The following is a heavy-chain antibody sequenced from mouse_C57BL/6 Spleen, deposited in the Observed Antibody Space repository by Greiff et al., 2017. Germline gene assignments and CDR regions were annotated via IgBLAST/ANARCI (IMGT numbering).Heavy chain of an antibody. Sequence: QVHVKQSGTELVKPGASVKLSCKASGYTFTSYWMHWVKQRPGQGLEWIGNINPSNGGTNYNEKFKSKATLTVDKSSSTAYMQLSSLTSEDSAVYYCARVEGDYEGAWFAYWGQGTLVTVSA. CDR3: ARVEGDYEGAWFAY. CDR1: GYTFTSYW. V-gene: IGHV1-53*01. CDR2: INPSNGGT. J-gene: IGHJ3*01. D-gene: IGHD2-4*01.